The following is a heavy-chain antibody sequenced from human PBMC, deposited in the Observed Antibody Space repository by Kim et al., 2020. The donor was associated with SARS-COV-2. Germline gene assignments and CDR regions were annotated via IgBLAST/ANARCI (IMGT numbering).Heavy chain of an antibody. CDR2: ISYDGSNK. D-gene: IGHD3-10*01. CDR3: ASDGGTMVRGAFDY. J-gene: IGHJ4*02. CDR1: GFTFSSYA. V-gene: IGHV3-30*04. Sequence: GGSLRLSCAASGFTFSSYAMHWVRQAPGKGLEWVAVISYDGSNKYYADSAKGRFTISSDNTKNTLYLQMNSLRAEDTAVYYCASDGGTMVRGAFDYWGQGTLVTVSS.